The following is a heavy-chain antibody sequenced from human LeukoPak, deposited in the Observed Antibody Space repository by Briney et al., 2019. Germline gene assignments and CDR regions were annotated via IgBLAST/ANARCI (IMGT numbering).Heavy chain of an antibody. Sequence: GASVKVSCQASGYTFTSYYMHWVRQAPGQGLEWMGIINPSGGSTSYAQKFQGRVTMTRDTSTSTVYMELSSLRSEDTAVYYCARDRYYYDSSGYIRGISFDYWGQGTLVTVSS. CDR2: INPSGGST. D-gene: IGHD3-22*01. J-gene: IGHJ4*02. V-gene: IGHV1-46*01. CDR3: ARDRYYYDSSGYIRGISFDY. CDR1: GYTFTSYY.